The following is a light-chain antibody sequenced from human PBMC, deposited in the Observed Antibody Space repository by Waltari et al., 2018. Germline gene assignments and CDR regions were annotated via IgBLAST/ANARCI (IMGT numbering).Light chain of an antibody. CDR3: QQYNFLSVS. V-gene: IGKV1-5*03. J-gene: IGKJ1*01. Sequence: DIQMTQSPSTLPASIGDTVTITCLASQSVSNWLAWYQLKPGKAPKLLIYEASTLDSGVPSRFRGSGSETEFTLTITSLQPDDFGSYYCQQYNFLSVSFGQGTKVEVK. CDR2: EAS. CDR1: QSVSNW.